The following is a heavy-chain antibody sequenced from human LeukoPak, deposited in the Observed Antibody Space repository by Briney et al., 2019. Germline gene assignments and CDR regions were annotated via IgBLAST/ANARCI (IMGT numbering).Heavy chain of an antibody. CDR1: GGSISNYY. J-gene: IGHJ4*02. V-gene: IGHV4-59*01. Sequence: ASETLSLTCTVSGGSISNYYWCWIRQPPGKGLEWIGYIYYSGSTNSNPSLKSRVTISLDTSKNQFSLKLISMTAADTAVYYCARERLRVGSGSYYPPDYWGQGTLVTVSS. CDR2: IYYSGST. CDR3: ARERLRVGSGSYYPPDY. D-gene: IGHD3-10*01.